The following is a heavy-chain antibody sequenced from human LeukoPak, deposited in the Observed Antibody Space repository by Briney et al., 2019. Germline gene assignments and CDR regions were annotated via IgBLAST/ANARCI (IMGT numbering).Heavy chain of an antibody. Sequence: GGSLRLSCAASGFIFSSYGMHWVRQASGKGLEWVGRIRSKANSYATAYAASVKGRFTISRDDSKNTAYLQMNSLKTEDTAVYYCTRQGIAVVGGDYWGQGTLVTVSS. CDR3: TRQGIAVVGGDY. CDR1: GFIFSSYG. CDR2: IRSKANSYAT. J-gene: IGHJ4*02. V-gene: IGHV3-73*01. D-gene: IGHD6-19*01.